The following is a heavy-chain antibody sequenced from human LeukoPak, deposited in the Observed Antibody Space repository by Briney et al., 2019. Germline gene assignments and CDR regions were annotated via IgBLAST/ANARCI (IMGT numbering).Heavy chain of an antibody. CDR1: GFTFSSYW. J-gene: IGHJ4*02. Sequence: GGSLSLSCAASGFTFSSYWMSWVRQAPGKGLEWVANIKLDGSEKYYVDFVKGRFTVSRDNAKNSLYLQMNSLRVEDTAVYYCARDSGRFRLDYWGQGILVTVSS. CDR3: ARDSGRFRLDY. V-gene: IGHV3-7*01. D-gene: IGHD6-19*01. CDR2: IKLDGSEK.